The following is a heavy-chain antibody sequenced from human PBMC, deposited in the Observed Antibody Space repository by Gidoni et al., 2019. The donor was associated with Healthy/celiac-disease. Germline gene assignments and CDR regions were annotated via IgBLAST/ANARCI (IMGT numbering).Heavy chain of an antibody. Sequence: QVQLVESGGGVVQPGRSLRLSCAASGFTFSSYAMHWVRQAPGKGLEWVAVISYDGSNKYYADSVKGRFTISRDNSKNTLYLQMNSLRAEDTAVYYCARDNTAMVTGYFDLWGRGTLVTVSS. CDR3: ARDNTAMVTGYFDL. D-gene: IGHD5-18*01. CDR2: ISYDGSNK. V-gene: IGHV3-30-3*01. J-gene: IGHJ2*01. CDR1: GFTFSSYA.